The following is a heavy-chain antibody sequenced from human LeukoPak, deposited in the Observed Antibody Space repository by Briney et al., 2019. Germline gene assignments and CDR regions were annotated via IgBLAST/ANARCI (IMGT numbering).Heavy chain of an antibody. J-gene: IGHJ6*02. V-gene: IGHV4-39*01. Sequence: SETLSLTCTVSGGSISSSNYNWGWIRQPPGKGPEWIASIYYRGTTYYNPSLRSRVTISVDTSKSQFSLRLRSVTAADTAVYYCARQGAHGGFLEWGTAPNSDSNYGMDVWGQGTTVTVSS. D-gene: IGHD3-3*01. CDR1: GGSISSSNYN. CDR2: IYYRGTT. CDR3: ARQGAHGGFLEWGTAPNSDSNYGMDV.